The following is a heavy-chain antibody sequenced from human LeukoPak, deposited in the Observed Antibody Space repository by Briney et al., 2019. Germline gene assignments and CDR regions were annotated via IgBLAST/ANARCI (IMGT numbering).Heavy chain of an antibody. Sequence: GRSLRLSCAASGFTFSSYGMHWVRQAPGKGLEWVAVISYDGSNKYYANSVKGRFTISRDNSKNTLYLQMNSLRAEDTAVYYCARDRGRLQYIDWGQGTLVTVSS. CDR1: GFTFSSYG. J-gene: IGHJ4*02. D-gene: IGHD5-24*01. V-gene: IGHV3-30*03. CDR3: ARDRGRLQYID. CDR2: ISYDGSNK.